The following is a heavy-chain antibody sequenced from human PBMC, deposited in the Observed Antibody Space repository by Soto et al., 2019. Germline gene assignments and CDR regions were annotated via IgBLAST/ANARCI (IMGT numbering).Heavy chain of an antibody. CDR1: GFTFGSHA. D-gene: IGHD6-6*01. CDR2: ISNDGNRK. V-gene: IGHV3-30*04. CDR3: AKDRRQLSALDM. Sequence: SLRLSCAASGFTFGSHAMHWVRQAPGKGLEWVAVISNDGNRKYYGESVKGRFSVSRDNDKDTLYLQMNGLRPEDTGVYYCAKDRRQLSALDMWGQGTTVTVSS. J-gene: IGHJ3*02.